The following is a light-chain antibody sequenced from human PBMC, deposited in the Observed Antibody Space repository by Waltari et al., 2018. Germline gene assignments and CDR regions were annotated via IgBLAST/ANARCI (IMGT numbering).Light chain of an antibody. J-gene: IGLJ2*01. CDR1: SSDVGGYKF. CDR3: MSYTSSHTII. CDR2: DVT. V-gene: IGLV2-14*03. Sequence: QSALTQPASVSGSPGQSITISCTGTSSDVGGYKFVSWYQKQPGKAPKPMIFDVTYRPSGISPRFSGSKSGNTASLTISGLQADDEADYYCMSYTSSHTIIFGGGTKLTV.